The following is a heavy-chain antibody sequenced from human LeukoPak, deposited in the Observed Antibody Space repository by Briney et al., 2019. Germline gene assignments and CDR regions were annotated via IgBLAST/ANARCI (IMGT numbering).Heavy chain of an antibody. V-gene: IGHV3-21*01. Sequence: KTGGSLRLSCAASGFTFSSYSMKWVRQPPGKGLEWVSSISISRSYIYYADSVKGRFTLSRDNAKNSLSLQTNSVRAQDTAVYSGARGFFDYVWGSYSSSSVDYWGQGTLVTVSS. J-gene: IGHJ4*02. CDR1: GFTFSSYS. D-gene: IGHD3-16*02. CDR3: ARGFFDYVWGSYSSSSVDY. CDR2: ISISRSYI.